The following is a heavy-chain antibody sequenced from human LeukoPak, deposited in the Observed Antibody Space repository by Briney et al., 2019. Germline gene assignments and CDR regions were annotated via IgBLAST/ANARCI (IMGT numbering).Heavy chain of an antibody. D-gene: IGHD4-17*01. V-gene: IGHV4-31*03. CDR2: IYYSGST. Sequence: SQTLSLTCTVSGGSISSGGYYWSWIRQHPGKGLEWIGYIYYSGSTYYNPSLKSRVTISVDTSKNQFSLKLSFVTAADTAVYYCASSRDRIHYAAFDYWGQGTLVTVSS. CDR1: GGSISSGGYY. J-gene: IGHJ4*02. CDR3: ASSRDRIHYAAFDY.